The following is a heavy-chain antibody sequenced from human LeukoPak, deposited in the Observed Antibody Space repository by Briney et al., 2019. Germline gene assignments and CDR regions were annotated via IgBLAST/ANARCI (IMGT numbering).Heavy chain of an antibody. CDR2: IIPIFGTA. V-gene: IGHV1-69*05. Sequence: ASVKVSRKASGGTFSSYAISWVRQAPGQGLEWMGGIIPIFGTANYAQKFQGRVTITTDESTSTAYMELSSLRSEDTAVYYCARVRDPKYYYYYMDVWGKGTTVTVSS. CDR3: ARVRDPKYYYYYMDV. J-gene: IGHJ6*03. CDR1: GGTFSSYA.